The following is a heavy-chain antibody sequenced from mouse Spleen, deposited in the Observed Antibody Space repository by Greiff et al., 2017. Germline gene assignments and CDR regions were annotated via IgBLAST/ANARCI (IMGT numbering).Heavy chain of an antibody. Sequence: EVKVVESGGGLVKLGGSLKLSCAASGFTFSSYAMSWVRQTPEKRLEWVATISSGGGNTYYPDSVKGRFTISRDNAKNTLYLQMSSLKSEDTAMYYCARHDGYYSYYFDYWGQGTTLTVSS. CDR1: GFTFSSYA. CDR2: ISSGGGNT. CDR3: ARHDGYYSYYFDY. D-gene: IGHD2-3*01. V-gene: IGHV5-9*04. J-gene: IGHJ2*01.